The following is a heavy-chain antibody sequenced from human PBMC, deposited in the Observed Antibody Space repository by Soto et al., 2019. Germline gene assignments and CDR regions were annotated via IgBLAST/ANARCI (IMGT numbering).Heavy chain of an antibody. J-gene: IGHJ6*02. CDR1: GFTFSNAW. CDR3: TSSGYYYYYCMDV. Sequence: EVQLVESGGGLVKPGGSLRLSCAASGFTFSNAWMSWVRQAPGKGLEWVGRIKSKTDGGTTDYAAPVKGRFTISRDDSKNTLYLQMNSLKTEDTAVYYCTSSGYYYYYCMDVWGQGTTVTVSS. D-gene: IGHD3-10*01. CDR2: IKSKTDGGTT. V-gene: IGHV3-15*01.